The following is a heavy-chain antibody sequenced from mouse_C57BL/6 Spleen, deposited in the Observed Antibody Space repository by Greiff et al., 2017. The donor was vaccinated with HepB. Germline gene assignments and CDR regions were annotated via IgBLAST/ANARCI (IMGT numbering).Heavy chain of an antibody. Sequence: QVQLQQPGAELVRPGSSMKLSCKASGYTFTSYWMDWVKQRPGQGLEWIGNIYPSDSETHYNQKFKDKATLTVDKSSSTAYMQLSSLTSEDSAVYYCARRGYDGAYFDYWGQGTTLTVSS. CDR3: ARRGYDGAYFDY. CDR2: IYPSDSET. CDR1: GYTFTSYW. J-gene: IGHJ2*01. D-gene: IGHD2-2*01. V-gene: IGHV1-61*01.